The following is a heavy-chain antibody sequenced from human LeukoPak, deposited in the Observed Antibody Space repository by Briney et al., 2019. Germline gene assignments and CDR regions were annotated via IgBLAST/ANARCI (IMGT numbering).Heavy chain of an antibody. CDR2: INPSGGST. D-gene: IGHD3-3*01. CDR3: ARDDYDFWSGYPSAYYFDY. J-gene: IGHJ4*02. CDR1: GYTFTSYY. V-gene: IGHV1-46*01. Sequence: ASVKVSCKASGYTFTSYYMRWVRQAPGQGLEWMGIINPSGGSTSYAQKFQGRVTMTRDTSTSTVYMELSSLRSEDTAVYYCARDDYDFWSGYPSAYYFDYWGQGTLVTVSS.